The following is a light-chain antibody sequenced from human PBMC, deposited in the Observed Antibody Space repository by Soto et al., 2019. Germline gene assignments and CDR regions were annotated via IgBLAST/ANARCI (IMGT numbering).Light chain of an antibody. CDR2: GAS. CDR1: QSVSSSY. Sequence: EIVLTQSPGTLSLSPGERATLSCRASQSVSSSYLAWYQQKPGQAPRLLIYGASSRATGIPDRFSGSGSGTDFTLTISRLEPEDFAVYYCQQYGSLGRFGQGTKVDIK. CDR3: QQYGSLGR. V-gene: IGKV3-20*01. J-gene: IGKJ1*01.